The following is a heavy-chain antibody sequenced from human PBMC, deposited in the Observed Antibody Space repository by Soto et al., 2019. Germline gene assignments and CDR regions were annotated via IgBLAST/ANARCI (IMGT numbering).Heavy chain of an antibody. D-gene: IGHD6-19*01. J-gene: IGHJ5*02. Sequence: SEILSLTCTVSGGSISSYYWSWIRQPPGKGLEWIGYIYYSGSTNYNPSLKSRVTISVDTSKNQFSLKLSSVTAADTAVYYCARQQEAGEFDPWGQGTLVTVSS. V-gene: IGHV4-59*08. CDR1: GGSISSYY. CDR2: IYYSGST. CDR3: ARQQEAGEFDP.